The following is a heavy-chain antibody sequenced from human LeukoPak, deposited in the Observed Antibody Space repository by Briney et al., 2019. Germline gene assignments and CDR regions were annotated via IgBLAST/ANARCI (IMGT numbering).Heavy chain of an antibody. D-gene: IGHD6-6*01. J-gene: IGHJ5*02. Sequence: SETLSLTCAVYGGSFSGYYWSWIRQPPGKGLEWIGEINHSGSTNYNPSLKSRVTMSVNTSKNQFSLKLSSVTAADTAVYYCARDLAGIAARGHWFDPWGQGTLVTVSS. V-gene: IGHV4-34*01. CDR2: INHSGST. CDR3: ARDLAGIAARGHWFDP. CDR1: GGSFSGYY.